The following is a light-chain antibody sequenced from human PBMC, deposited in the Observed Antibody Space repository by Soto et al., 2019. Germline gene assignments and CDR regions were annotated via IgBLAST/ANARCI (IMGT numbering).Light chain of an antibody. Sequence: VLTESPGTLTLPPGGIATLSCRASVSVGSSNLVGYQQKTGQAPRLLIYGTASRATGITDRLCGGGAGADVTITIIRMDADDFAVYYCQQCGISPLTFGGGTKVDIK. J-gene: IGKJ4*01. CDR3: QQCGISPLT. V-gene: IGKV3-20*01. CDR2: GTA. CDR1: VSVGSSN.